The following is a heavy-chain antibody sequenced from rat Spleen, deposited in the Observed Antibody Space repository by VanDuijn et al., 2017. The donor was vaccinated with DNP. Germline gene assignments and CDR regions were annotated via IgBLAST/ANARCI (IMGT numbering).Heavy chain of an antibody. CDR2: IIYAGSST. J-gene: IGHJ3*01. CDR1: GFTFSDYA. V-gene: IGHV5-17*01. CDR3: ARRGHTTGLNWFTY. Sequence: EVQLVESGGGLVQPGNSLKLSCAASGFTFSDYAMAWVRQSPKKGLELVATIIYAGSSTYYRESVRGRFTISRDYARSTLYLQMDSLRSEDTATYYCARRGHTTGLNWFTYWGQGTLVTVSS. D-gene: IGHD1-9*01.